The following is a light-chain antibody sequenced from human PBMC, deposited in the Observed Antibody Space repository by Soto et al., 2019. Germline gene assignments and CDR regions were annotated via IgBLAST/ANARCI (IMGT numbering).Light chain of an antibody. CDR3: QQYASSPIT. V-gene: IGKV3-20*01. CDR2: AAS. J-gene: IGKJ5*01. Sequence: EIVLTQSPGTLSLSPGERATLSCRASQSVSSNFLAWYQQKSGQAPRLLIYAASSRATGIPGRFSGSGSGTGFTLTISRLEPEDFAVYYCQQYASSPITFGQGIRLEIK. CDR1: QSVSSNF.